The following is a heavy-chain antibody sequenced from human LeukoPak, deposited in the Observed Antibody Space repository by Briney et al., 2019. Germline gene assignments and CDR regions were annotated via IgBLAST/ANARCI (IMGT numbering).Heavy chain of an antibody. J-gene: IGHJ4*02. CDR2: IIPILGTA. CDR3: ARDPFMVRGVITTAYFDY. V-gene: IGHV1-69*11. Sequence: GSSVKVSCKASGGTFSSYAISWVRQAPGQGLEWMGRIIPILGTANYAQKFQGRVTITTDESTSTAYMELSSLRSEDTAVYYCARDPFMVRGVITTAYFDYWGLGTLVTVSS. D-gene: IGHD3-10*01. CDR1: GGTFSSYA.